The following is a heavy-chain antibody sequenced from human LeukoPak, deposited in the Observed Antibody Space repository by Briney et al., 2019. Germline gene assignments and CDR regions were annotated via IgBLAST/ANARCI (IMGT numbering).Heavy chain of an antibody. CDR2: IYYSGST. Sequence: PSETLSLTCTVSGGSISSSSYYWGWIRQPPGKGLEWIGSIYYSGSTYYNPSLKSRVTISVGTSKNQFSLKLSSVTAADTAVYYCARGGYSSGHYYFDQWGQGTLVTVSS. CDR1: GGSISSSSYY. J-gene: IGHJ4*02. V-gene: IGHV4-39*07. D-gene: IGHD6-19*01. CDR3: ARGGYSSGHYYFDQ.